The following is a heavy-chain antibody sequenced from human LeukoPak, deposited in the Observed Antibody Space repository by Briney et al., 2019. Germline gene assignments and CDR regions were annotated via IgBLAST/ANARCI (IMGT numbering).Heavy chain of an antibody. D-gene: IGHD6-19*01. V-gene: IGHV3-9*01. Sequence: PGGSLRLSCAASGFTFDDYAMHWVRRAPGKGLEWVSGISWNSGSIGYADSVKGRFTISRDNAKNSLYLQMNSLRAEDTALYYCAKDAGIAVAGSHFDYWGQGTLVTVSS. CDR2: ISWNSGSI. CDR3: AKDAGIAVAGSHFDY. CDR1: GFTFDDYA. J-gene: IGHJ4*02.